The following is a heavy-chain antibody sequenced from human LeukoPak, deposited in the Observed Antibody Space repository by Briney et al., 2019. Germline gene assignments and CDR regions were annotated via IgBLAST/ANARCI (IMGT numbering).Heavy chain of an antibody. J-gene: IGHJ4*02. V-gene: IGHV3-7*03. CDR1: GFTFSSYW. CDR3: AGYSGYSYSPLGF. CDR2: IKRDGSEK. D-gene: IGHD5-18*01. Sequence: GGSLRLSCAASGFTFSSYWMSWVRQAPGKGLEWVANIKRDGSEKYYVDSVKGRFTISRDNARNSVYLQVNSLRAEDTAVYYCAGYSGYSYSPLGFWGQGTLVTVSS.